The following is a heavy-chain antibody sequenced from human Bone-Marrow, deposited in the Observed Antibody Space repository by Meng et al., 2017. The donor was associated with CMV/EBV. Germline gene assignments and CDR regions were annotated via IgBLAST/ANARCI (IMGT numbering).Heavy chain of an antibody. D-gene: IGHD1-26*01. J-gene: IGHJ4*02. Sequence: ASVKVSCKASGYTFTSYYMHWVRQAPGQGLEWMGIINPSGGSTSYAQKFQGRVTMTRDTSISTAYMELSRLRSDDTAVYYCARMVGATYYFDYWGQGTLVTVSS. CDR3: ARMVGATYYFDY. CDR2: INPSGGST. V-gene: IGHV1-46*01. CDR1: GYTFTSYY.